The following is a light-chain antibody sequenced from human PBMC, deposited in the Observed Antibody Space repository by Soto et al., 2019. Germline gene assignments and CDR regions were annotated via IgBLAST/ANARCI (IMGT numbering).Light chain of an antibody. CDR1: QTISSNY. CDR2: GAS. Sequence: EVVLTQSPGTLPLSPGDRATLSCRASQTISSNYFAWYQQKPGQAPRLLIYGASSRATGIPDRFSGSGSGTDFTLTISRLDPEDFAVYYCQQYTTSPTWTFGQGTKVENK. V-gene: IGKV3-20*01. J-gene: IGKJ1*01. CDR3: QQYTTSPTWT.